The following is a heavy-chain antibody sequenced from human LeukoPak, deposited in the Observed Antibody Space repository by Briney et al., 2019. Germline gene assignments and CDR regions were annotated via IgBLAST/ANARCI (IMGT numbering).Heavy chain of an antibody. CDR3: ARDLMVRGAEVPEHFDY. D-gene: IGHD6-13*01. CDR2: MNPSSGNT. J-gene: IGHJ4*02. V-gene: IGHV1-8*01. CDR1: GHTFTSYD. Sequence: GASVKVSCKASGHTFTSYDINWVRQATGQGLEWMGWMNPSSGNTGYAQKFQGRVTMTRNTSINTAYMELSSLRSEDTAVYYCARDLMVRGAEVPEHFDYWGQGTLVTVSS.